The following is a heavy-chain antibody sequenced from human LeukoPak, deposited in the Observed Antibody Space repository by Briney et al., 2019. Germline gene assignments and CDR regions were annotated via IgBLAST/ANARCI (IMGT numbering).Heavy chain of an antibody. CDR2: ISGFNT. V-gene: IGHV3-23*01. D-gene: IGHD2-8*01. CDR3: AEDVCTSPRCLLYFDS. Sequence: GGSLRLSCTASGFAFSNYAMNWVRQAPGKGLEWVSGISGFNTYYADSVRGRFTISRDNSRNVMYLQMNGLRAEDTAIYYCAEDVCTSPRCLLYFDSWGQGTPVTVSS. J-gene: IGHJ4*02. CDR1: GFAFSNYA.